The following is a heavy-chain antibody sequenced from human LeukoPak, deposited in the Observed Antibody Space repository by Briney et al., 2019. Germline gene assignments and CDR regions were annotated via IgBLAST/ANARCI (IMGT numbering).Heavy chain of an antibody. J-gene: IGHJ4*02. D-gene: IGHD6-13*01. Sequence: ASVKVSCKASGYTFSNYAIHWVRQAPGQGLEWMGWINAGNGDTKYSQNLQGRVTITRDTSASTVYMELSSLRSEDTAMYYCARAASDASFDYWGQGTLVTVSS. CDR2: INAGNGDT. CDR3: ARAASDASFDY. V-gene: IGHV1-3*01. CDR1: GYTFSNYA.